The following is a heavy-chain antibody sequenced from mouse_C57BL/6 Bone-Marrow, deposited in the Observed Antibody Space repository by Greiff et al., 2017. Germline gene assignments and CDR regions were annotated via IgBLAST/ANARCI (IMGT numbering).Heavy chain of an antibody. CDR2: ISDGGSYT. V-gene: IGHV5-4*01. D-gene: IGHD1-1*01. CDR3: ARDRRDYYGSSPYAMDY. J-gene: IGHJ4*01. CDR1: GFTFSSYA. Sequence: VKLVESGGGLVKPGGSLKLSCAASGFTFSSYAMSWVRQTPENRLEWVATISDGGSYTYYPDNVKGRFTISRDNAKNNLYLQMSHLKSEDTAMYYCARDRRDYYGSSPYAMDYWGQGTSVTASS.